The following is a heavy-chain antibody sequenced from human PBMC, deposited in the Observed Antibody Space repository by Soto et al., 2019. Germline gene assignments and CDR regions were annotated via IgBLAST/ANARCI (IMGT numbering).Heavy chain of an antibody. CDR3: AGRTSLTSVEIFSGGLSGYNWVDP. CDR1: GGSISSYY. J-gene: IGHJ5*01. V-gene: IGHV4-59*08. CDR2: IYYSGSA. Sequence: PSETLSLTCTVSGGSISSYYWSWIRQPPGKGLEWIGYIYYSGSANYNPSLKSRVTMSVDTSKNQFSLKLTSVTAADTAVYYCAGRTSLTSVEIFSGGLSGYNWVDPWGRGTLVTVS. D-gene: IGHD3-3*01.